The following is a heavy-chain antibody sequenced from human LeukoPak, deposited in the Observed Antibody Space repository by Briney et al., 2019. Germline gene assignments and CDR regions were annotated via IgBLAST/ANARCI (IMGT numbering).Heavy chain of an antibody. D-gene: IGHD2-2*01. CDR3: ARTYGTYQYYFDY. CDR1: GGSISSGSYY. Sequence: SQTLSLXCTVSGGSISSGSYYWSWIRQPAGKGLEWIGRIYTSGITNYNPSLKSRVTISVDTSKNQFSLKLSSVTAADTAVYYCARTYGTYQYYFDYWGQGTLVTVSS. CDR2: IYTSGIT. V-gene: IGHV4-61*02. J-gene: IGHJ4*02.